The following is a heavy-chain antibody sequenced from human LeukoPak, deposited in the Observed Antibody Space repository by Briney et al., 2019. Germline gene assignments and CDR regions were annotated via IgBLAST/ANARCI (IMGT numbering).Heavy chain of an antibody. D-gene: IGHD6-13*01. CDR1: SGSINSSNW. CDR2: TYPSGST. J-gene: IGHJ4*02. Sequence: PSETLSLTCAVSSGSINSSNWWSWVRQPPGKGLEWIGETYPSGSTNYNPSLKSQVTMSVDESKNEFSLKLTSVTAADTAVYYCARFHTSSWFFDSWGQGILVTVSS. CDR3: ARFHTSSWFFDS. V-gene: IGHV4-4*02.